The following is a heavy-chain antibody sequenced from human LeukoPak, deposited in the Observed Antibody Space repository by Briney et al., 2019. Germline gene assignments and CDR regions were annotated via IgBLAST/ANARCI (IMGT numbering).Heavy chain of an antibody. CDR3: ARASKHIVVVTD. D-gene: IGHD2-21*02. V-gene: IGHV4-38-2*01. J-gene: IGHJ4*02. Sequence: SVTLSLTCAVSGYSISSGYYWGWIRQPPGKGLEWIGSIYHSGSTYYNPSLKSRVTISVDTSKNQFSLKLSSVTAADTAVYYCARASKHIVVVTDWGQGTLVTVSS. CDR1: GYSISSGYY. CDR2: IYHSGST.